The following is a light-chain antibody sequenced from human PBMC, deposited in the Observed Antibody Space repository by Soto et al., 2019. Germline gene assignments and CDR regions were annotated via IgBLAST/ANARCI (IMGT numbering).Light chain of an antibody. CDR1: QGISNY. V-gene: IGKV1-27*01. CDR2: AAS. CDR3: QNYTHVPA. Sequence: DIQMTQSPSSVSASVGDRVTITCRASQGISNYLAWYQQIPGKVPKLLISAASTLQPGVPSRFSGSGSGTDFTLTISSLQPEDVANYYCQNYTHVPAFGGGTKVEIK. J-gene: IGKJ4*01.